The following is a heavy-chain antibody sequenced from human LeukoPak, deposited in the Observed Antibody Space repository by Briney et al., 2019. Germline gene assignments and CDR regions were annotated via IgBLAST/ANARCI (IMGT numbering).Heavy chain of an antibody. CDR1: GYTFTSYG. CDR2: ISAYSGNT. J-gene: IGHJ4*02. D-gene: IGHD6-13*01. Sequence: ASVKVSCKASGYTFTSYGISWVRQAPGQGLEWMGWISAYSGNTNYAQKLQGRVTMTTDTSTSTAYMELRSLRSDDTAVYYCARVTGSSWLAYLDYWGQGTLVTVSS. V-gene: IGHV1-18*01. CDR3: ARVTGSSWLAYLDY.